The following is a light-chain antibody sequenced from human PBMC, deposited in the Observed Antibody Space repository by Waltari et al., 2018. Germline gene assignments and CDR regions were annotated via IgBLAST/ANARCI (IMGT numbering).Light chain of an antibody. CDR1: QDLDKF. Sequence: DIQMTQSPPSLSASVGDSVTITCQASQDLDKFLPWYQQKPGKAPNPLIYDASHLDTGVPSRFSGSGSGRDFSFTISSLQPEDVATYYCQQYVSVPLTFGGGTKVEI. CDR3: QQYVSVPLT. J-gene: IGKJ4*01. V-gene: IGKV1-33*01. CDR2: DAS.